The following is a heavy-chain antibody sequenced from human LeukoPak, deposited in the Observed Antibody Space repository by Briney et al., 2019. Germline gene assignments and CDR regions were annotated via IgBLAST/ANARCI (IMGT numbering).Heavy chain of an antibody. D-gene: IGHD3-9*01. CDR3: ARSAPTLTYDILTGYLGY. J-gene: IGHJ4*02. V-gene: IGHV1-2*02. Sequence: ASVKVSCKASGYIFTGYYMHWVRQAPGQGLEWMGWINPNSGATNYAQKFQGRVTMTRDTSITTAYMELSRLRSDDTAVYYCARSAPTLTYDILTGYLGYRGQGTLVTVSS. CDR1: GYIFTGYY. CDR2: INPNSGAT.